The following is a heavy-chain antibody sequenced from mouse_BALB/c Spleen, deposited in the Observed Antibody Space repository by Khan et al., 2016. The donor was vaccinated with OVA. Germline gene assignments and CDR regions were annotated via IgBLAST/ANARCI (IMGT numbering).Heavy chain of an antibody. J-gene: IGHJ2*01. D-gene: IGHD1-1*01. Sequence: VQLQQSGPELVKPGASVKISCKASGYSFTGYFMNWVMQSHGKSLEWIGRINPHIGETLYNQKFKGKATLTVDESSRTVHMELRSLASEASAFYYLARKNGSDFDYWGQGTTLTVSS. V-gene: IGHV1-20*02. CDR2: INPHIGET. CDR1: GYSFTGYF. CDR3: ARKNGSDFDY.